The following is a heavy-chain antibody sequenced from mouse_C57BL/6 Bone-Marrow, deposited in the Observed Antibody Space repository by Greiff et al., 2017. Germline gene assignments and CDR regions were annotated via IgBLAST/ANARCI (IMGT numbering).Heavy chain of an antibody. CDR3: ARTVVAKRYLDY. CDR2: IHPNSGST. J-gene: IGHJ2*01. Sequence: VQLQQPGAELVKPGASVKLSCKASGYTFTSYWMHWVKQRPGQGLEWIGMIHPNSGSTNYNEKFKSKATLTVDKSSSTAYMQLSSLTSEDSAVYYCARTVVAKRYLDYWGQGTTLTVSS. D-gene: IGHD1-1*01. V-gene: IGHV1-64*01. CDR1: GYTFTSYW.